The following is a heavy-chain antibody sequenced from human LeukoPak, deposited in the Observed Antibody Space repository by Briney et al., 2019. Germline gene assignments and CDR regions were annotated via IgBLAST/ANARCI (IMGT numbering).Heavy chain of an antibody. CDR2: IHYSGTT. CDR3: ARRMSSSWYFDY. D-gene: IGHD6-13*01. V-gene: IGHV4-39*01. J-gene: IGHJ4*02. Sequence: SETLSLTCTVSGGSISKSSYYWGWIRQPPGTGLEWIGHIHYSGTTHYNPSLKSRVTISVDTSKNQFSLKLSSVIAADTAMYYCARRMSSSWYFDYWGQGTLVTVSS. CDR1: GGSISKSSYY.